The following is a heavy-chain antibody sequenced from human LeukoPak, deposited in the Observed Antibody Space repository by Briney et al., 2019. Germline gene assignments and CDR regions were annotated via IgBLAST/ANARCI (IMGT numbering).Heavy chain of an antibody. CDR3: ARRGAVAGTVDAFDI. CDR1: GGSISSYY. J-gene: IGHJ3*02. V-gene: IGHV4-59*08. CDR2: IYYSGST. Sequence: SETLSLTCTVSGGSISSYYWSWIRQPPGKGLEWIGYIYYSGSTNYNPSLKSRVTISVDTSKNQFSLKLSSVTAADTAVYYCARRGAVAGTVDAFDIWGQGTMVTVSS. D-gene: IGHD6-19*01.